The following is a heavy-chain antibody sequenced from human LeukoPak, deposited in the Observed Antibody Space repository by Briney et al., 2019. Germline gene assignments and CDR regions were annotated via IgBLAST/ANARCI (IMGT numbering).Heavy chain of an antibody. V-gene: IGHV3-69-1*02. CDR3: ARAYSGTYSYNYFYYYMDV. CDR2: ITSDNSM. J-gene: IGHJ6*03. CDR1: GFTFSSYE. Sequence: GGSLRLSCAASGFTFSSYEMNWVRRAPGKGLEWISCITSDNSMYYADSEKGRFTISRDNARNSVYLQMNSLRAEDTAVYYCARAYSGTYSYNYFYYYMDVWGKGTTVTVSS. D-gene: IGHD1-26*01.